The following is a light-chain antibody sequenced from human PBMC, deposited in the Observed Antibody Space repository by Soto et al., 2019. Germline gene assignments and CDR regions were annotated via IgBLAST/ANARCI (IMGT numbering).Light chain of an antibody. CDR1: SNDVGSYNY. CDR3: VSYTSSTTYV. CDR2: DVA. Sequence: QSALTQPASVSGSPGQSITISCTGSSNDVGSYNYVSWYQQYPGKSPKLIIYDVANRPSGVSNRFSGSKSGSTASLIISRLQTEDEADYYCVSYTSSTTYVFGTGTKVTVL. V-gene: IGLV2-14*01. J-gene: IGLJ1*01.